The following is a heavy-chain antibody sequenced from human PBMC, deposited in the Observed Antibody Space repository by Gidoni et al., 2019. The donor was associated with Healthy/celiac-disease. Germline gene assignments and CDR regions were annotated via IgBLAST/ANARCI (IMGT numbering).Heavy chain of an antibody. CDR1: GGSISSYY. CDR2: IYYSGST. Sequence: QVQLQASGPGLVKPSETLSLTCTVSGGSISSYYWSWIRQPPGKGLEWIGYIYYSGSTNYNPSLKSRVTISVDTSKNQFSLKLSSVTAADTAVYYCARSYDSSGYLTPWGQGTLVTVSS. V-gene: IGHV4-59*01. J-gene: IGHJ5*02. CDR3: ARSYDSSGYLTP. D-gene: IGHD3-22*01.